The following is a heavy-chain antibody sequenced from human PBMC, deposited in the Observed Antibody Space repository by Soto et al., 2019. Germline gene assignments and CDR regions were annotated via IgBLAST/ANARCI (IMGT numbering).Heavy chain of an antibody. Sequence: SETLSLTCTVSGGSISGYYWSWIRQPAGKGLEWIGHIYFSGSTNYNPSFKSRVTMSVDTSRKQSSLKLNSVTAADTAVYYCAKATPLGWFDPWGQGTLVTVSS. CDR2: IYFSGST. J-gene: IGHJ5*02. CDR3: AKATPLGWFDP. V-gene: IGHV4-4*07. CDR1: GGSISGYY. D-gene: IGHD3-16*01.